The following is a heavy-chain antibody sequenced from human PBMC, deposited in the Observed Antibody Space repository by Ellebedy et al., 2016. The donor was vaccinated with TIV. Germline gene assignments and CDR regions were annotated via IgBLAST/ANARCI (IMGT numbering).Heavy chain of an antibody. V-gene: IGHV5-51*01. Sequence: ASVKVSCKGSGYSFTSYWIGWVRQMPGKGLEWMGIIYPGDSDTRYSPSFQGQVTISADKSISTAYLQWSSLKDSDTAMYYCARRKGTTVVTNDAFDIWGQGTMVTVSS. CDR2: IYPGDSDT. D-gene: IGHD4-23*01. CDR3: ARRKGTTVVTNDAFDI. J-gene: IGHJ3*02. CDR1: GYSFTSYW.